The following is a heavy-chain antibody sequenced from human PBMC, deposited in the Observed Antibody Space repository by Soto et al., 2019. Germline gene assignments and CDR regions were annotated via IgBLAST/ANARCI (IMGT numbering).Heavy chain of an antibody. Sequence: PGGSLRLSCAASGFTFSSYAMHWVRQAPGKGLEWVAVISYDGSNKYYADSVKGRFTISRDNSKNTLYLQMNSLRAEDTAVYYCARSGYSSSNPYWAGYYYYYGMDVWGQGTTVTVSS. CDR3: ARSGYSSSNPYWAGYYYYYGMDV. CDR1: GFTFSSYA. CDR2: ISYDGSNK. D-gene: IGHD6-6*01. J-gene: IGHJ6*02. V-gene: IGHV3-30-3*01.